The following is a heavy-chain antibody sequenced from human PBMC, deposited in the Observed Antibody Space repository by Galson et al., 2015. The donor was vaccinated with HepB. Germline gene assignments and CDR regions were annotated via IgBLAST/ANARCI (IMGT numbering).Heavy chain of an antibody. CDR1: GGSISSGGYY. J-gene: IGHJ6*03. CDR2: IYYSGST. CDR3: ARAGSAWLGYYMDV. Sequence: TLSLTCTVSGGSISSGGYYWSWIRQHPGKGLEWIGYIYYSGSTYYNPSLKSRVTISVDTSKNQFSLKLSSVTAADTAVYYCARAGSAWLGYYMDVWGKGTTVTVSS. V-gene: IGHV4-31*03. D-gene: IGHD6-19*01.